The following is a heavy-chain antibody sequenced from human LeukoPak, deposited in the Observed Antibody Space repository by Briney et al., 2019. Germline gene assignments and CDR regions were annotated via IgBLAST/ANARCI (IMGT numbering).Heavy chain of an antibody. CDR3: ARVRGRTMIRGSFDI. Sequence: ASVKVSCKASGYTFTNYDINWVRQATGQGLEWMGWMTPNSGNTGYAQKFQDRVTMTWNTSISTAYVALSSLRSEDTAVYYCARVRGRTMIRGSFDIWGQGTMITVSS. D-gene: IGHD3-22*01. J-gene: IGHJ3*02. CDR1: GYTFTNYD. CDR2: MTPNSGNT. V-gene: IGHV1-8*02.